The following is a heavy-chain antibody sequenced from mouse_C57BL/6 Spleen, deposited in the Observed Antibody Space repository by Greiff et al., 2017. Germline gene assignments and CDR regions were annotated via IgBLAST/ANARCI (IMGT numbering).Heavy chain of an antibody. CDR3: ARRNYGNYLYYFDY. CDR1: GYTFTSYW. D-gene: IGHD2-1*01. Sequence: VQLQQPGAELVRPGSSVKLSCKASGYTFTSYWMHWVKQRPIQGLEWIGNIDPSDSETHYNQKFKDKATLTVDKSSSTAYMQLSSLTSEDSAVYYCARRNYGNYLYYFDYWGQGATLTVSS. CDR2: IDPSDSET. V-gene: IGHV1-52*01. J-gene: IGHJ2*01.